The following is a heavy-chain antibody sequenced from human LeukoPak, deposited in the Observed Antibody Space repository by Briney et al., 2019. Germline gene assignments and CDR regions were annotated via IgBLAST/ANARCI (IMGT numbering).Heavy chain of an antibody. V-gene: IGHV3-30*04. CDR1: GFTFSSYA. Sequence: GGSLRLSCAASGFTFSSYAMHWVRQAPGKGLEWVAVISYDGSNKYYADSVKGRFTISRDNAKNSLYLQMNSLRAEDTAVYYCARDQMGANWFDPWGQGTLVTVSS. D-gene: IGHD1-26*01. CDR3: ARDQMGANWFDP. CDR2: ISYDGSNK. J-gene: IGHJ5*02.